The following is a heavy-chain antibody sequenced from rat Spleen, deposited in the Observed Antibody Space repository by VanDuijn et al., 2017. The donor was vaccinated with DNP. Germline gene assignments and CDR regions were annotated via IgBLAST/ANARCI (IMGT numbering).Heavy chain of an antibody. Sequence: EVQLVESGGGLVQPGRSLKLSCAASGFTFSGYYMAWVRQAPTRGLEWVACISYDGGSTYYRDSVKGRFSVSRDNAKNSLYLQMDSLRSEDTATYYCTTWGWLLGLDAWGQGTSVTVSS. CDR2: ISYDGGST. V-gene: IGHV5-20*01. CDR1: GFTFSGYY. J-gene: IGHJ4*01. CDR3: TTWGWLLGLDA. D-gene: IGHD1-12*03.